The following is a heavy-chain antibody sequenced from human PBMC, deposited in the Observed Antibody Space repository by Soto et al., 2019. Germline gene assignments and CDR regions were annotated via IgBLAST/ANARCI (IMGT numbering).Heavy chain of an antibody. CDR2: IRSKAYGGTT. CDR3: SSYPPPFYFDY. V-gene: IGHV3-49*03. J-gene: IGHJ4*02. CDR1: GFTFGDYA. Sequence: PGGSLRLSCTASGFTFGDYAMSWFRQAPGKGLEWVGFIRSKAYGGTTEYAASVKGRFTISRDDSKSIAYLQMNSLKTEDTAVYYCSSYPPPFYFDYWGQGTLVTVSS.